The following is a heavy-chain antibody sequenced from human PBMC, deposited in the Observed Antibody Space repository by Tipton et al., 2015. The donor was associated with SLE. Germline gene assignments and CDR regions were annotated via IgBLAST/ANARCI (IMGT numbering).Heavy chain of an antibody. D-gene: IGHD5-18*01. CDR2: INHSGST. CDR3: ARAPGQLWPWDY. Sequence: LRLSCTVSGYSISSGYYWGWIRQPPGKGLEWIGEINHSGSTNYNPSLKSRVTISVDTSKNQFSLKVSSVTAADTAVYYCARAPGQLWPWDYWGQGTLVTVSS. V-gene: IGHV4-38-2*02. CDR1: GYSISSGYY. J-gene: IGHJ4*02.